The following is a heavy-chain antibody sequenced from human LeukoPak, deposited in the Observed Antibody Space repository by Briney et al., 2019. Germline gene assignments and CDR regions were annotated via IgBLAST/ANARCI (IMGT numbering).Heavy chain of an antibody. CDR2: IYYSGST. D-gene: IGHD3-16*01. J-gene: IGHJ6*03. CDR1: GGSISSSSYY. V-gene: IGHV4-39*07. Sequence: SETLSLTCTVSGGSISSSSYYWGWIRQPPGKGLEWIGSIYYSGSTNYNPSLKSRVTISVDTSKNQFSLKLSSVTAADTAVCYCARGIRWGSYYYYYMDVWGKGTTVTISS. CDR3: ARGIRWGSYYYYYMDV.